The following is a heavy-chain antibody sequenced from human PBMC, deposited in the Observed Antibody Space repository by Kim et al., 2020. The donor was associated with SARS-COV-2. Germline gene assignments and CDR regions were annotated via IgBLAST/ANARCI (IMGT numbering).Heavy chain of an antibody. CDR3: ARGYSSSWFNYYGMDV. V-gene: IGHV4-61*05. Sequence: PSLKSPVTLAVDKSKNQFSLKLGSVTAADTAVYYCARGYSSSWFNYYGMDVWGQGTTVTVSS. D-gene: IGHD6-13*01. J-gene: IGHJ6*02.